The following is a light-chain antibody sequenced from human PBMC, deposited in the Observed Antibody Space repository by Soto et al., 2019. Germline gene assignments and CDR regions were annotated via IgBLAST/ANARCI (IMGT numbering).Light chain of an antibody. CDR2: AAS. Sequence: DIQMTQSPSSLSASLGDRVTITCRASQSISSYLNWYQQKPGKAPKLLIYAASSLQSGGPSRFSGSGAGTDFALTISGLQPEDFETYYGQQSSITPLTFGYGTKREIK. CDR1: QSISSY. V-gene: IGKV1-39*01. J-gene: IGKJ2*01. CDR3: QQSSITPLT.